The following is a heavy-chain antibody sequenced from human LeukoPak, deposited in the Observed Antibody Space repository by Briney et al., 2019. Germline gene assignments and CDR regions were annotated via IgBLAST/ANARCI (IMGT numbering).Heavy chain of an antibody. D-gene: IGHD5-18*01. V-gene: IGHV4-34*01. Sequence: SETLSLTCAVYGGSFSGYYWSWIRQPPGKGLEWIGEINHSGSTNYNPSLKSRVTISVDTSKNQFSLKLSSVTAADTAVYYCARGGVDTAEGWFDPWGQGTLVTVSS. CDR2: INHSGST. CDR1: GGSFSGYY. J-gene: IGHJ5*02. CDR3: ARGGVDTAEGWFDP.